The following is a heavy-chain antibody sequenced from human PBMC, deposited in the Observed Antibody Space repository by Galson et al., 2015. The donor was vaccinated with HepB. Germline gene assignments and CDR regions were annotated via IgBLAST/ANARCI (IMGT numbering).Heavy chain of an antibody. CDR1: GFTFSSYA. CDR2: ISYDGSNK. Sequence: SLRLSCAASGFTFSSYAMHWVRQAPGKGLEWVAVISYDGSNKYYADSVKGRFTISRDNSKNTLYLQMNSLRADDTAVYYCFVLRLYAPANYGMDVWGQGTTVTVSS. D-gene: IGHD2-8*01. V-gene: IGHV3-30-3*01. CDR3: FVLRLYAPANYGMDV. J-gene: IGHJ6*02.